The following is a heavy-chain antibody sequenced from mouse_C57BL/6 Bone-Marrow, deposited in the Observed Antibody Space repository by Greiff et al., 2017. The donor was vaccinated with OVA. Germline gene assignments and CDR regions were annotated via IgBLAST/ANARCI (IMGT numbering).Heavy chain of an antibody. D-gene: IGHD2-3*01. CDR2: IYPRSGNT. V-gene: IGHV1-81*01. Sequence: VQVVESGAELARPGASVKLSCKASGYTFTSYGISWVKQRTGQGLEWIGEIYPRSGNTYYNEKFKGKATLTADKSSSTAYMELRSLTSEDSAVYFCARDGYYSFAYWGQGTLVTVSA. J-gene: IGHJ3*01. CDR3: ARDGYYSFAY. CDR1: GYTFTSYG.